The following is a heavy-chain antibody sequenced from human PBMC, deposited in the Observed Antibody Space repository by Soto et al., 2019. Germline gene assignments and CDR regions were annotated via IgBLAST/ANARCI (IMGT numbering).Heavy chain of an antibody. J-gene: IGHJ5*01. D-gene: IGHD6-6*01. CDR1: GDSITSYD. V-gene: IGHV4-59*01. CDR2: FYYSGST. CDR3: GRGYSTSSFDP. Sequence: PSETLSLTCTVSGDSITSYDWSWIRQPPGKGLEWIGYFYYSGSTNDNPSLRSRLTISVDMSKNQFSLKLRSVTAADTAVYYCGRGYSTSSFDPWGQGNLVTVSS.